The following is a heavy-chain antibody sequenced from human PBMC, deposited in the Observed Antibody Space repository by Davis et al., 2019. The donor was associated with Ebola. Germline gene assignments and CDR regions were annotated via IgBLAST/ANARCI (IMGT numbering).Heavy chain of an antibody. CDR2: IVVGSGNT. CDR3: AASAGTVGKFDL. D-gene: IGHD1-14*01. V-gene: IGHV1-58*02. J-gene: IGHJ5*02. Sequence: SVKVSCTASGFTFSSSAMQWVRQARGQRLEWIGGIVVGSGNTNYAQKFRERLTMTRDMSTGTAYMELRSLRFEDTAEYYCAASAGTVGKFDLWGQGTLVTVSS. CDR1: GFTFSSSA.